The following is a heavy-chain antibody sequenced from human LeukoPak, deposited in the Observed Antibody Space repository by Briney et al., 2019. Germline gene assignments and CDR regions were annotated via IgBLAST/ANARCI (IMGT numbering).Heavy chain of an antibody. Sequence: PSETLSLTCTVSGGSMTTYYWSWIRQPAGKGPEWIGHIYTNGNTIYNPSLESRVTMSIDTSKNQFSLELRSVTAADTALYYCARDYYDILTGCFDYWGQGAQVTVSP. CDR2: IYTNGNT. J-gene: IGHJ4*02. CDR3: ARDYYDILTGCFDY. V-gene: IGHV4-4*07. CDR1: GGSMTTYY. D-gene: IGHD3-9*01.